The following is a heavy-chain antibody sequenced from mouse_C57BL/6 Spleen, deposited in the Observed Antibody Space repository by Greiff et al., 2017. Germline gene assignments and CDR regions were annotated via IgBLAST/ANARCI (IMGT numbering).Heavy chain of an antibody. Sequence: DVKLVESGGDLVKPGGSLKLSCAASGFTFSSYGMSWVRQTPDKRLEWVATISSGGSYTYYPDSVKGRFTISRDNAKNTLYLQMSSLKSEDTAMYYCATLPGDYWGQGTTLTVSS. J-gene: IGHJ2*01. CDR2: ISSGGSYT. V-gene: IGHV5-6*02. CDR1: GFTFSSYG. CDR3: ATLPGDY.